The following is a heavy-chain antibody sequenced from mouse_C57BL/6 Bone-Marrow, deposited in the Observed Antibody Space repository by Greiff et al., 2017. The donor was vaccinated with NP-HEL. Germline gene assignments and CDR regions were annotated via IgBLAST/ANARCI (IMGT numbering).Heavy chain of an antibody. CDR3: TREGTGYWYFDV. D-gene: IGHD2-14*01. Sequence: EVQVVESGTVLARPGASVKMSCKTSGYTFTSYWMHWVKQRPGQGLEWIGAIYPGNSDTSYNQKFKGKAKLTAVTSASTASMELSSLTKEDSAVYYCTREGTGYWYFDVWGTGTTVTVSS. V-gene: IGHV1-5*01. CDR2: IYPGNSDT. J-gene: IGHJ1*03. CDR1: GYTFTSYW.